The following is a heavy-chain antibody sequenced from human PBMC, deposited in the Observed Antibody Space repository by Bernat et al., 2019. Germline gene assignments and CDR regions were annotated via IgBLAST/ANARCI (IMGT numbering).Heavy chain of an antibody. Sequence: QVQLQESGPGLVKPSETLSLTCTVSGGSISSYYWSWIRQPPGKGLEWIGYIYYSGSTNYNPSLKSRVTISVDTSKNQFSLKLSSVTAADTAVYYCARGRITMVRGVIMGEENWFDPWGQGTLVTVSS. CDR2: IYYSGST. V-gene: IGHV4-59*01. J-gene: IGHJ5*02. CDR1: GGSISSYY. CDR3: ARGRITMVRGVIMGEENWFDP. D-gene: IGHD3-10*01.